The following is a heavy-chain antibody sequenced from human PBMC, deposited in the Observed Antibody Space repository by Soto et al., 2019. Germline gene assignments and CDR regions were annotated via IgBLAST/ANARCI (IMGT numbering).Heavy chain of an antibody. J-gene: IGHJ6*02. V-gene: IGHV3-23*01. CDR2: ISGSGGST. D-gene: IGHD2-15*01. CDR1: GFTFSSYA. Sequence: PGGSLRLSCAASGFTFSSYAMSWVRQAPGKGLEWVSAISGSGGSTYYADSVKGRFTISRDNSKNTLYLQMNSLRAEDTAVYYCAKDRGDCSGGSCYPVRYYYYGMDFWGQGTTVTVSS. CDR3: AKDRGDCSGGSCYPVRYYYYGMDF.